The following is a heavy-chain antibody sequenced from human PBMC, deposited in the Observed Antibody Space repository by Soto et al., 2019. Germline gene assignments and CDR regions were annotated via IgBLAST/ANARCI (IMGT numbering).Heavy chain of an antibody. J-gene: IGHJ4*02. D-gene: IGHD3-3*01. CDR2: IYSGGST. CDR3: ARDSTGWSEFDY. Sequence: PGGSLRLSCAASGFTVSSNYMSWVRQAPGKGLEWVSVIYSGGSTYYADSVKGRFTISRDNSKNTLYLQMNSLRAEDTAVYYCARDSTGWSEFDYWGQGTLVTVSS. CDR1: GFTVSSNY. V-gene: IGHV3-66*01.